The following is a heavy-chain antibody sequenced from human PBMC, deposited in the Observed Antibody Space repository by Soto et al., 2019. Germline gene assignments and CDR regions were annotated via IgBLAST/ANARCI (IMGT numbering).Heavy chain of an antibody. CDR3: ARADCTGAYCYSWPFNYGVDV. CDR2: IWYDGSNK. V-gene: IGHV3-33*08. D-gene: IGHD2-15*01. Sequence: GSLSLSCTTSGFTFNTYGMHWVRQAPGKGLEWVAIIWYDGSNKYYADSVKGRFTISRDNSRNTLYLQMNSLRAEDTALYYCARADCTGAYCYSWPFNYGVDVWGQGTTVTVSS. J-gene: IGHJ6*02. CDR1: GFTFNTYG.